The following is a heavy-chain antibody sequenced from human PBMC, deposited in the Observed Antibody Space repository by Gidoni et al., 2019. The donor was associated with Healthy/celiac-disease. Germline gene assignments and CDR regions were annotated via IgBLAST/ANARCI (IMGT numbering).Heavy chain of an antibody. J-gene: IGHJ4*02. CDR3: ARVKAYSNYGPVDY. D-gene: IGHD4-4*01. CDR2: LWYDGSNK. V-gene: IGHV3-33*01. CDR1: GCNCSSYG. Sequence: QGQLVEAGGGVVQPGRSRRLSWAECGCNCSSYGMHWVRQAPGKGLVWLAFLWYDGSNKSYADSVKVRFTISRANSKNTLYLQMNSLRAEDTAVYYCARVKAYSNYGPVDYWGQGTLVTVSS.